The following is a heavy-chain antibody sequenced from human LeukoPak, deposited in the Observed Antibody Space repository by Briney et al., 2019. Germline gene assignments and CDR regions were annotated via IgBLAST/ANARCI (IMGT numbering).Heavy chain of an antibody. CDR1: GFPVSSNY. J-gene: IGHJ4*02. CDR2: IYSGGST. CDR3: ARPGIPAADDFDY. V-gene: IGHV3-53*01. Sequence: GGSLRLSCAASGFPVSSNYMSWVRQAPGKGLEWVSVIYSGGSTDYADSVRGRFTISRDNSKNTLYLQMNSLRADDTAVYYCARPGIPAADDFDYWGQGTLVTVSS. D-gene: IGHD6-13*01.